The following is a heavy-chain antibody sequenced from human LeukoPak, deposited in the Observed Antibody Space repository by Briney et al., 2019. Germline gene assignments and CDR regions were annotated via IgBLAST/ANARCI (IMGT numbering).Heavy chain of an antibody. Sequence: GGCLRLSCVAAGFTFGDYAMLWVRQTPGKGLEWVSGITWNSGRIDYADSVKGRFTISRDNAKNSLYLQMNSLRPEDTGFYYCAKDRAYQWHTYYGMDVWGQGTTVTVS. CDR3: AKDRAYQWHTYYGMDV. CDR1: GFTFGDYA. V-gene: IGHV3-9*01. D-gene: IGHD6-19*01. J-gene: IGHJ6*02. CDR2: ITWNSGRI.